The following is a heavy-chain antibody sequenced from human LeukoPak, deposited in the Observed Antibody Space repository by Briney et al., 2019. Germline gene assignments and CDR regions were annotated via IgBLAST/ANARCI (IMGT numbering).Heavy chain of an antibody. Sequence: GASVKVSCKASGYTFTGYYMHWVRQAPGQGLEWMGIINPSGGSTSYAQKFQGRVTMTRDMSTSTVYMELSSLRSEDTVVYYCARDRLVYGDYVFDAFDIWGQGTMVTVSS. D-gene: IGHD4-17*01. CDR1: GYTFTGYY. CDR3: ARDRLVYGDYVFDAFDI. CDR2: INPSGGST. V-gene: IGHV1-46*01. J-gene: IGHJ3*02.